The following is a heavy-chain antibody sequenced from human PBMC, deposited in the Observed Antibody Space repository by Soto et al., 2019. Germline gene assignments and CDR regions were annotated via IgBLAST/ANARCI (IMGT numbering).Heavy chain of an antibody. Sequence: ASVKVSCKASGYTFTSYGISWVRQAPGQGLEWMGWISAYNGNTNYAQKLQGRVTMTTDTSTSTAYMELRSLRSDDTAVYYCARDTYSSSLGAFDIWGQGKMVTVSS. CDR2: ISAYNGNT. V-gene: IGHV1-18*01. CDR3: ARDTYSSSLGAFDI. J-gene: IGHJ3*02. D-gene: IGHD6-6*01. CDR1: GYTFTSYG.